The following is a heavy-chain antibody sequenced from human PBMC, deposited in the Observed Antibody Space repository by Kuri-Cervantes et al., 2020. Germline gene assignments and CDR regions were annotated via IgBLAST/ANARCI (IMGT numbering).Heavy chain of an antibody. J-gene: IGHJ6*02. D-gene: IGHD6-19*01. V-gene: IGHV3-30-3*01. CDR1: GFTFSDAW. Sequence: GESLKISCAASGFTFSDAWMSWVRQAPGKGLEWVAVISYDGSNKYYADSVKGRFTISRDNSKNTLYLQMNSLRAEDTAAYYCARDRIAVAGPYYYGMDVWGQGTTVTVSS. CDR3: ARDRIAVAGPYYYGMDV. CDR2: ISYDGSNK.